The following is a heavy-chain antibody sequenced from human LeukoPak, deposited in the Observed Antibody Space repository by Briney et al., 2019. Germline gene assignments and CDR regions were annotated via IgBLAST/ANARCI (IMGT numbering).Heavy chain of an antibody. CDR1: GFTFSSHG. D-gene: IGHD4-23*01. Sequence: PGESLRLSCAASGFTFSSHGMNWVRQAPGKGLEWVSGITSGTRTYYADSVKGRFTISRDNAKNSLYLQMNSLRAEDTALYYCAKDHYGGNSFFDYWGQGTLVTVSS. CDR2: ITSGTRT. CDR3: AKDHYGGNSFFDY. J-gene: IGHJ4*02. V-gene: IGHV3-23*01.